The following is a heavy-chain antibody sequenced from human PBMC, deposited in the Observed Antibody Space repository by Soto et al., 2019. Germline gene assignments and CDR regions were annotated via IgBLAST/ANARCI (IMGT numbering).Heavy chain of an antibody. D-gene: IGHD3-10*01. CDR3: ANLRLYGSGFDC. V-gene: IGHV3-9*01. CDR1: GFTFDDYA. Sequence: EAQLVESGGGLVQPGRSLRLSCVASGFTFDDYAIHWVRQAPGKGLEWASGISWNGAATGYADSVKGRFTISRDNAKNALYLQMSSLRTEDTAIYYRANLRLYGSGFDCWGQGTLLTVSS. J-gene: IGHJ4*02. CDR2: ISWNGAAT.